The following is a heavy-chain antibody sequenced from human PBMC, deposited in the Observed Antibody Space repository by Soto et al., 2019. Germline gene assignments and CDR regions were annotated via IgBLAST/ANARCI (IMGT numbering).Heavy chain of an antibody. J-gene: IGHJ4*02. CDR3: ARRSTVTYDY. CDR2: IYHSGTT. D-gene: IGHD4-17*01. Sequence: SETLSLTCAVSGDSISSAYFWAWIRQPPGKGLEWIGSIYHSGTTYYNPSFNSRVTISVETSKNQYSLKLSAVTAADTAVYYCARRSTVTYDYWGQGILVTVSS. CDR1: GDSISSAYF. V-gene: IGHV4-38-2*01.